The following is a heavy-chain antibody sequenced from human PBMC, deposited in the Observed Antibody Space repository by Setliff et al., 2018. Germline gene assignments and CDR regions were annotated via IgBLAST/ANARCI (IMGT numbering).Heavy chain of an antibody. CDR1: GYTFINYE. CDR2: MNPNNGNT. CDR3: ASKGGYDFPRYFDY. V-gene: IGHV1-8*02. J-gene: IGHJ4*02. D-gene: IGHD5-12*01. Sequence: ASVKVSCKASGYTFINYEINWVRQATGQGLEWMGGMNPNNGNTGYAQKFQGRVTMTRNTSISTAYMELSSLRSEDTAVYYCASKGGYDFPRYFDYWGQGTLVTVSS.